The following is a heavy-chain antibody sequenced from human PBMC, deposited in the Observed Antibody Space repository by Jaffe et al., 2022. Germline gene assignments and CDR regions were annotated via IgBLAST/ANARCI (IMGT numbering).Heavy chain of an antibody. CDR3: ASSLRSGWHDEGMVDYYYYYMDV. V-gene: IGHV1-46*03. CDR1: GYTFTSYY. CDR2: INPSGGST. J-gene: IGHJ6*03. Sequence: QVQLVQSGAEVKKPGASVKVSCKASGYTFTSYYMHWVRQAPGQGLEWMGIINPSGGSTSYAQKFQGRVTMTRDTSTSTVYMELSSLRSEDTAVYYCASSLRSGWHDEGMVDYYYYYMDVWGKGTTVTVSS. D-gene: IGHD6-19*01.